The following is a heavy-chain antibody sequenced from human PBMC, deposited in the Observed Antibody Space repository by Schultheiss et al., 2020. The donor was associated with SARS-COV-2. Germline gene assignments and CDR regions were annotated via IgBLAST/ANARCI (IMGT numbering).Heavy chain of an antibody. CDR2: ISSSSSYI. V-gene: IGHV3-21*01. CDR1: GFTFSSYS. D-gene: IGHD5-24*01. Sequence: GGSLRLSCAASGFTFSSYSMNWVRQAPGKGLEWVSSISSSSSYIYYADSVKGRFTISRDNAKNSLYLQMNSLRAEDTAVYYCARDRTWGDGYNLDAFDIWGQGTMVTVSS. CDR3: ARDRTWGDGYNLDAFDI. J-gene: IGHJ3*02.